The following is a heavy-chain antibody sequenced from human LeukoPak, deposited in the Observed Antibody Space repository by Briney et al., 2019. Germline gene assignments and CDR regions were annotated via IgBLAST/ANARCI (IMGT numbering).Heavy chain of an antibody. Sequence: GGSLRLSCAASGFTFSSYTMTWGRQTPGKGLEWISYISISSSTIYYADSVKGRFTISRDNAKNSLYLQMNSLRDEDTAVYYCATFYYDRSGYRFDYWGQGTLVTVSS. J-gene: IGHJ4*02. CDR2: ISISSSTI. CDR1: GFTFSSYT. V-gene: IGHV3-48*02. D-gene: IGHD3-22*01. CDR3: ATFYYDRSGYRFDY.